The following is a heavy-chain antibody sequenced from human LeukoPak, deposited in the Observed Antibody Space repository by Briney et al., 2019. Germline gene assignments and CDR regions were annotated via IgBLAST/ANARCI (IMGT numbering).Heavy chain of an antibody. Sequence: ASVKVSCKASGYTFTGYYMHWVRQAPGQGLEWMGWINPNSGGTNYAQKFQGRVTMTRDTSISTAYMELSRLRSDDTAVYYCARIRGYSYRPFDYWGQGTLVTVSS. CDR1: GYTFTGYY. CDR3: ARIRGYSYRPFDY. V-gene: IGHV1-2*02. D-gene: IGHD5-18*01. CDR2: INPNSGGT. J-gene: IGHJ4*02.